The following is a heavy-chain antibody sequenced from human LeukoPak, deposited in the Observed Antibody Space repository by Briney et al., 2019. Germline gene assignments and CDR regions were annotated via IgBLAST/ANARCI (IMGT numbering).Heavy chain of an antibody. J-gene: IGHJ4*02. V-gene: IGHV3-48*02. CDR2: TSSSSVTI. D-gene: IGHD6-19*01. Sequence: PGGSLRLSCVASGFTFNSYSMNWVRQAPGKGLEWFSYTSSSSVTIYYADSVKGRFTISRDNAKNSLYLKMNSLRDEDTAVYYCARHIAVAGTWAYDYWGQGTPVTVSS. CDR1: GFTFNSYS. CDR3: ARHIAVAGTWAYDY.